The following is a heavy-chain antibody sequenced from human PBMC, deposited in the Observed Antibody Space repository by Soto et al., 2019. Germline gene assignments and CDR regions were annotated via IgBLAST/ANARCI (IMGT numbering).Heavy chain of an antibody. CDR1: GYTFTGYY. Sequence: ASVKVSCKASGYTFTGYYMHWVRQAPGQGLEWMGWINPNSGGTNYAQKFQGRVTMTRDTSISTAYMELSRLRSDDTAVYYCARSGRSGGPPGRLNDAFDIWGQGTMVTVSS. D-gene: IGHD2-15*01. J-gene: IGHJ3*02. CDR3: ARSGRSGGPPGRLNDAFDI. V-gene: IGHV1-2*02. CDR2: INPNSGGT.